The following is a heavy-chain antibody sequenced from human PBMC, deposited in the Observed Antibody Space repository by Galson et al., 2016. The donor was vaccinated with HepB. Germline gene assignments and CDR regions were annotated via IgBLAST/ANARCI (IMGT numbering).Heavy chain of an antibody. J-gene: IGHJ1*01. CDR3: AKGGYSGSGRYYHVF. D-gene: IGHD3-10*01. Sequence: SLRLSCAASGFTFSSYAMSWVRQAPGKGLEWVSSLDGSGYSTYYADSVKGRFTLSRDNSKNTLYLRMSSLRAEDTGVYYCAKGGYSGSGRYYHVFWGQGTLVTVSS. V-gene: IGHV3-23*01. CDR1: GFTFSSYA. CDR2: LDGSGYST.